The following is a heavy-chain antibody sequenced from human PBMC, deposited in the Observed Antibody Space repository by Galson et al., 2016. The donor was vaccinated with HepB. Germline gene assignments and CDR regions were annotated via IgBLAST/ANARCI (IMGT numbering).Heavy chain of an antibody. J-gene: IGHJ6*02. D-gene: IGHD3-16*01. CDR3: ARYGGGLVYYYGMDV. V-gene: IGHV4-61*01. Sequence: ETLSLTCTVSGGSVSSGTYYWSWIRQPPGKGLEYIGYNEQSGRTNYNPSLKSRGTISVETSKNHFSRNRSSVTAADTAVYYCARYGGGLVYYYGMDVWGQGTTVTVSS. CDR1: GGSVSSGTYY. CDR2: NEQSGRT.